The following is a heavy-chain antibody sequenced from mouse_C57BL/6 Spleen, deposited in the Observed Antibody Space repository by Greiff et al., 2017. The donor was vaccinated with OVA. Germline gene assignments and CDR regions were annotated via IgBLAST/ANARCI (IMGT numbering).Heavy chain of an antibody. CDR2: INPSTGGT. V-gene: IGHV1-43*01. J-gene: IGHJ4*01. CDR3: ARWDYYGNYDAMDY. CDR1: GYSFTGYY. D-gene: IGHD2-1*01. Sequence: VQLQQSGPELVKPGASVKISCKASGYSFTGYYMHWVKQSSEKSLEWIGEINPSTGGTSYNQKFKGKATLTVDKSSSTAYMQLKSLTSEDSAVYYCARWDYYGNYDAMDYWGQGTSVTVSS.